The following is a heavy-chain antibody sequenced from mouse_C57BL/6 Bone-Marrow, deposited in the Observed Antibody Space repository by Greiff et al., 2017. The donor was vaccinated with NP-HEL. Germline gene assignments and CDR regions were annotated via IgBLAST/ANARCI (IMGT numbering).Heavy chain of an antibody. J-gene: IGHJ3*01. CDR1: GFTFRRYA. Sequence: EVKLEESGEGLVKPGGSLKLSCAASGFTFRRYALSWVRQTPEKRLEWVAYISSGGDYIYYADTVKGRFTISRDNARNTLYLQMSSLKSEDTAMYYCTSSWFAYWGQGTLVTVSA. CDR3: TSSWFAY. CDR2: ISSGGDYI. V-gene: IGHV5-9-1*02.